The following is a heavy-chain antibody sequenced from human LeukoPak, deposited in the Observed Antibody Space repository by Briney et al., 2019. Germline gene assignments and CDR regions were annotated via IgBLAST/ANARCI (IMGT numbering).Heavy chain of an antibody. CDR2: INPGGGST. V-gene: IGHV1-46*01. CDR3: ARGVPAAIRYFQH. D-gene: IGHD2-2*01. J-gene: IGHJ1*01. CDR1: GYTFTNYY. Sequence: GASVKVSCKAPGYTFTNYYMHWVRQAPGQGLEWMGIINPGGGSTSYAQKFQGRVTMTRDTSTSTVYMELSSLRSEDTAVYYCARGVPAAIRYFQHWGQGTLVTVSS.